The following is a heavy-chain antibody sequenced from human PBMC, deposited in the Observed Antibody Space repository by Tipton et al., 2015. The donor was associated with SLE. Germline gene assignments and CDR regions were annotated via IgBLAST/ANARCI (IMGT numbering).Heavy chain of an antibody. Sequence: TLSLTCTVSGGSISSYYWSWIRQPPGKGLEWIGYIYYSGSTNYNPSLKSRVTISVDTSKNQFSLKLSSVTAADTAVYYCARGSSSWDFDYWGQGTLVTVPS. V-gene: IGHV4-59*01. CDR3: ARGSSSWDFDY. D-gene: IGHD6-13*01. CDR2: IYYSGST. CDR1: GGSISSYY. J-gene: IGHJ4*02.